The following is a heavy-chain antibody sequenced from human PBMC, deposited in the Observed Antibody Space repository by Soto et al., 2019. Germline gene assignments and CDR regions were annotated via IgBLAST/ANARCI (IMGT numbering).Heavy chain of an antibody. V-gene: IGHV1-18*01. CDR2: VSPYNGNA. D-gene: IGHD3-3*01. Sequence: EHRAPGEGVEWLVWVSPYNGNASYTEKFQGRVSMTTDTSTTTAYMELTSLTSDDTAIYYCARAIFLTKDGIGYWPQGT. J-gene: IGHJ4*02. CDR3: ARAIFLTKDGIGY.